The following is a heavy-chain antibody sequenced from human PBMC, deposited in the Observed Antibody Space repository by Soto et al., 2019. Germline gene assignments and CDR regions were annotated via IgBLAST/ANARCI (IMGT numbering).Heavy chain of an antibody. CDR1: GGSVSTGSYD. Sequence: SETLSLTCTVSGGSVSTGSYDWSWIRQPPGKGLEWIGKIFFTGSAHYNPSLRNRVTMSVDTSKDQFSLTLTYVTAADTAVYYCARDGHGMDVWGQGTTVTVSS. CDR3: ARDGHGMDV. V-gene: IGHV4-61*01. CDR2: IFFTGSA. J-gene: IGHJ6*02.